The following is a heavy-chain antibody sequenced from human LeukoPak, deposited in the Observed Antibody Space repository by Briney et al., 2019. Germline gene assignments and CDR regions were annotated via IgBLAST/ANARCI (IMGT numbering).Heavy chain of an antibody. Sequence: ASVKVSCKASGYTFTGYYMHWVRQAPGQGLEWMGWINPNSGGTNYAQKFQGRVTMTRDTSISTAYMELSRLRSDDTAVYYCARDTSSSWPYYMDVWGKGTTVTVSS. CDR3: ARDTSSSWPYYMDV. J-gene: IGHJ6*03. CDR2: INPNSGGT. CDR1: GYTFTGYY. V-gene: IGHV1-2*02. D-gene: IGHD6-13*01.